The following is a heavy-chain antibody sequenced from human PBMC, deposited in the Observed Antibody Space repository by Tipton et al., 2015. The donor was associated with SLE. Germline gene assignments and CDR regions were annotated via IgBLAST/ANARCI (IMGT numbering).Heavy chain of an antibody. D-gene: IGHD2-2*01. V-gene: IGHV4-59*11. J-gene: IGHJ4*02. Sequence: TLSLTCTASGGSMSSHYWSWIRQPPGKGLEWIGYIHYSGNTDYNPSLKSRVTISADTSKSQFSLTLNFVTAADTAVYYCVRSYQGMDWGQGTLVTVSS. CDR1: GGSMSSHY. CDR2: IHYSGNT. CDR3: VRSYQGMD.